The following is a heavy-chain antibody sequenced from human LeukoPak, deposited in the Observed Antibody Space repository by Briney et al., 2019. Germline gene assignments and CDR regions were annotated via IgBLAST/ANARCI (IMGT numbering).Heavy chain of an antibody. CDR1: GFTFSSYA. CDR3: AKDQGIAVGLRVFDY. CDR2: ISGSGGST. V-gene: IGHV3-23*01. Sequence: PGGSLRLSCAASGFTFSSYAMSWVRQAPGKGLEWVPAISGSGGSTYYADSVKGRFTISRDNSKNTLYLQMNSLRAEDTAVYYCAKDQGIAVGLRVFDYWGQGTLVTVSS. D-gene: IGHD6-19*01. J-gene: IGHJ4*02.